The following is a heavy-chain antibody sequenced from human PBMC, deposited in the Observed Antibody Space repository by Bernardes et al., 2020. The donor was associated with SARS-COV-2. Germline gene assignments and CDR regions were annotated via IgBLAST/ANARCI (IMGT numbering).Heavy chain of an antibody. Sequence: GGPLRPSCAASGFTFSTYVMNWVRQAPGKGLEWVSAIGASGGSTYYAASVKGRFTISRHNSKNTFYRQMNSLRAEDTGVYYCASSHGYIYDNSGDYWGQGDLVTVSS. V-gene: IGHV3-23*01. J-gene: IGHJ4*02. CDR1: GFTFSTYV. CDR2: IGASGGST. D-gene: IGHD5-18*01. CDR3: ASSHGYIYDNSGDY.